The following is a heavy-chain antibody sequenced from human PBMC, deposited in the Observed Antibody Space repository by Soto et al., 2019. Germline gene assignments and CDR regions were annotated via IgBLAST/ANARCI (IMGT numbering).Heavy chain of an antibody. V-gene: IGHV4-59*08. CDR3: ARCGYDGSFDY. CDR1: GGSISGYY. Sequence: NPSETLSLTCTVSGGSISGYYWSWIRQPPGKGLEWIGYIYYSGSTNYNPSLKSRVTISVDTSKNQFSLKLSSVTAADTAVYYCARCGYDGSFDYWGQGTLVTVSS. D-gene: IGHD5-12*01. CDR2: IYYSGST. J-gene: IGHJ4*02.